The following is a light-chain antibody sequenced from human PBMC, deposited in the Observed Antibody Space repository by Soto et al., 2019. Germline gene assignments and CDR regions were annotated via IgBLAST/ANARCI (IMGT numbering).Light chain of an antibody. V-gene: IGKV3-15*01. CDR2: DTS. Sequence: EMVLTQSPATLSLSPGERVTLSCRASQSVSSSLAWYQQKPGQAPRLLIYDTSTRATAIPARFSGSGSGTEFTLTISSLQSEDSAVYYCQQYKNWPPYTFGQGTKLEIK. J-gene: IGKJ2*01. CDR3: QQYKNWPPYT. CDR1: QSVSSS.